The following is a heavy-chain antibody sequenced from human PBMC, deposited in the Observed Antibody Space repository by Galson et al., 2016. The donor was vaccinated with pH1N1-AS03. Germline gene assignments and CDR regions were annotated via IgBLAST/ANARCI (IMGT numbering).Heavy chain of an antibody. Sequence: SLRLSCAVSGVTVNGNYMSWVRQAPGKGLEWVSVIYSEGRTYYADSVKGQFTISRDNSDNTLYLQMNNLRPEDTAVYYCARDGYVGRIGYWGQGTLVTVSS. D-gene: IGHD6-13*01. CDR2: IYSEGRT. CDR1: GVTVNGNY. CDR3: ARDGYVGRIGY. V-gene: IGHV3-53*01. J-gene: IGHJ4*02.